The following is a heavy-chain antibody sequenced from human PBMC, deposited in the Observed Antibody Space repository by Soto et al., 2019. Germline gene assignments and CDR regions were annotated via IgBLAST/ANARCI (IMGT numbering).Heavy chain of an antibody. D-gene: IGHD4-17*01. CDR3: ARQLDYGDYEYYFDY. V-gene: IGHV5-51*01. CDR1: GYSFTSYW. Sequence: PGESLKISCKGSGYSFTSYWIVWVRQMPGKGLEWMGIIYPGDSDTRYSPSFQGQVTISADKSISTAYLQWSSLKASDTAMYYCARQLDYGDYEYYFDYWGQGTLVTVSS. J-gene: IGHJ4*02. CDR2: IYPGDSDT.